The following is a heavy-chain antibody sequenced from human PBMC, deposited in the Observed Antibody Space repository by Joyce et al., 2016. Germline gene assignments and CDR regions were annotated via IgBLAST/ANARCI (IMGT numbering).Heavy chain of an antibody. J-gene: IGHJ4*02. CDR3: ARNLAYTGDFDY. Sequence: QVQLVQSGAEVKRTGASVKVSCKASGYTFIDYDVNWVRKASGQGHEWMGCLKPSSGKTGYAQTFKGRVTISRDTSINTAYMELSSLTSEDTAVYYCARNLAYTGDFDYWGQGTLVTVSS. D-gene: IGHD3-16*01. V-gene: IGHV1-8*03. CDR1: GYTFIDYD. CDR2: LKPSSGKT.